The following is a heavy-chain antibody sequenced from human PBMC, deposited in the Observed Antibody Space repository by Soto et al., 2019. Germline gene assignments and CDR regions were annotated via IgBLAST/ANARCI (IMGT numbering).Heavy chain of an antibody. CDR1: GFTFSSYG. Sequence: PGGSLRLSCAASGFTFSSYGMHWVRQAPGKGLEWVAVISYDGSNKYYADSVKGRFTISRDNSKNTLYLQMNSLRAEDTAVYYCENTRAVAGTGHRNDYWGQGTPVTVSS. D-gene: IGHD6-19*01. CDR3: ENTRAVAGTGHRNDY. CDR2: ISYDGSNK. V-gene: IGHV3-30*18. J-gene: IGHJ4*02.